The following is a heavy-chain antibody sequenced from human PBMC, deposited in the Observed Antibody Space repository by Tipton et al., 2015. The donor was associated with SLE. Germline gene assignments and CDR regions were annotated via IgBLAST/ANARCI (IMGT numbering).Heavy chain of an antibody. D-gene: IGHD3-16*01. Sequence: LTCTVSGGSISSYYWSWIRQPPGKGLEWIGYIHHSGSANYNPSLKSRVTISVDTSKTQFSLKLSSVTAADTAVYFCARDQVGVGDFDYWGQGTLVTVSS. V-gene: IGHV4-59*01. J-gene: IGHJ4*02. CDR1: GGSISSYY. CDR3: ARDQVGVGDFDY. CDR2: IHHSGSA.